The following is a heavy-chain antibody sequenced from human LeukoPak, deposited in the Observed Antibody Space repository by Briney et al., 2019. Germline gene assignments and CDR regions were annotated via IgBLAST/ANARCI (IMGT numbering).Heavy chain of an antibody. CDR3: AKDVSIAAAGTLGY. J-gene: IGHJ4*02. D-gene: IGHD6-13*01. V-gene: IGHV3-23*01. CDR2: ISGSGGST. Sequence: GGSLRLSCAASGFTFSSYAMSWVRQAPGKGLEWVSAISGSGGSTYYADSVKGGFTISRDDSKNTLYLQMNSLRAEDTAVYYCAKDVSIAAAGTLGYWGQGTLVTVSS. CDR1: GFTFSSYA.